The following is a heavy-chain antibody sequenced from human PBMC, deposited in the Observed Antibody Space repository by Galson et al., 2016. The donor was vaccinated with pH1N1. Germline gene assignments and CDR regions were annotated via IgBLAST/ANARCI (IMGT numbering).Heavy chain of an antibody. V-gene: IGHV3-23*01. J-gene: IGHJ4*02. CDR2: ISTSSGTT. CDR1: GFTFGDYA. D-gene: IGHD1/OR15-1a*01. Sequence: SLRLSCAASGFTFGDYAMRWVRQAPGKGLEYVSSISTSSGTTYYGDSVRGRFTISRDNSKNTVYLQMNSLRVEDTAMYYCARGAITTPGLDYWGQGTLVTVSS. CDR3: ARGAITTPGLDY.